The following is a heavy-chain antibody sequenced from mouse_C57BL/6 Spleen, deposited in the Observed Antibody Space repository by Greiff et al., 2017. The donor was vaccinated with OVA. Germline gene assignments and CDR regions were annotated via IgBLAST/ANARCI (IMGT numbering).Heavy chain of an antibody. CDR2: ISSGSSTI. CDR1: GFTFSDYG. D-gene: IGHD4-1*02. Sequence: EVKVVESGGGLVKPGGSLKLSCAASGFTFSDYGMHWVRQAPEKGLEWVAYISSGSSTIYYADTVKGRFTISRDNAKNTLFLQMTSLRSEDTAMYYCARLNWDWYCDVWGTGTTVTVSS. V-gene: IGHV5-17*01. CDR3: ARLNWDWYCDV. J-gene: IGHJ1*03.